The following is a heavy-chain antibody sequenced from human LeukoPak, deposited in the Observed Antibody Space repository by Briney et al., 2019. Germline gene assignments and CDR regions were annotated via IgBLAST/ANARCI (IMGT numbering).Heavy chain of an antibody. CDR1: GGSISSGSYY. V-gene: IGHV4-61*02. D-gene: IGHD5-18*01. CDR3: ARDVGYSYGTDY. CDR2: IYTSGST. Sequence: SQTLSLTCTVSGGSISSGSYYWSWIRQPAGKGLEWIGRIYTSGSTNYNPSLKSRVTISVDTSKNQFSLKLSSVTAAGTAVYYCARDVGYSYGTDYWGQGTLVTVSS. J-gene: IGHJ4*02.